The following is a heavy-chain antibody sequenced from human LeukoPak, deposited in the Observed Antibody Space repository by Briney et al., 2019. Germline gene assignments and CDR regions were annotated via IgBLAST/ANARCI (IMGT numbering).Heavy chain of an antibody. D-gene: IGHD6-19*01. CDR2: TRSDGST. CDR3: AGRAQTTGWSFDY. CDR1: GGSISSYH. J-gene: IGHJ4*02. V-gene: IGHV4-4*07. Sequence: SETLSLTCFVYGGSISSYHWSWFRQIRQPAGKGLEWIGQTRSDGSTNYNPSLRSRVAMSVDTPNNHVFLDLRSVTAADTAVYYCAGRAQTTGWSFDYWGQGALVTVSS.